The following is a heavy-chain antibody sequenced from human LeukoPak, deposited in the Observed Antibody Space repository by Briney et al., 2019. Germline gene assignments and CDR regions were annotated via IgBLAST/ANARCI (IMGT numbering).Heavy chain of an antibody. Sequence: GRSLRLSCAASGFTFSSYAMHWVRPAPGKGLEWVAVVSYDGSNKYYANSVKGRFTISRDKSKNTLHLQMNSLRAEDTAIYYCARDTSFAVGATLDFWGQGTLVTVSS. V-gene: IGHV3-30*04. J-gene: IGHJ4*02. CDR3: ARDTSFAVGATLDF. CDR2: VSYDGSNK. D-gene: IGHD1-26*01. CDR1: GFTFSSYA.